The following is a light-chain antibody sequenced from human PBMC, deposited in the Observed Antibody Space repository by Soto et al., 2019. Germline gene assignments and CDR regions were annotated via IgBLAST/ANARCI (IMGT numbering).Light chain of an antibody. Sequence: QSVLTQPPSASGTPGQRVTISCSGSSSNIGSNTVIWYQQLPGTAPNLLIFGNNQRPSGVPDRFSGSKSGTSASLAISGLQSEDEADYYRATWDDSLNGYVFGTGTKGTVL. V-gene: IGLV1-44*01. CDR2: GNN. CDR3: ATWDDSLNGYV. CDR1: SSNIGSNT. J-gene: IGLJ1*01.